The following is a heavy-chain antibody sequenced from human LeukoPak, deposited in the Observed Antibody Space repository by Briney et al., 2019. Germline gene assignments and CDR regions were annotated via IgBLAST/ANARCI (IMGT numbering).Heavy chain of an antibody. V-gene: IGHV3-23*01. J-gene: IGHJ4*02. CDR1: GFTFNSYA. D-gene: IGHD3-22*01. CDR2: ICGSGGST. Sequence: GGSLRLSCAASGFTFNSYAMSWVRQAPGEGREWVSAICGSGGSTYYADSVKGRFTISRDNSKNTLYLQMNSLRAEDTAVYYCAKRNSSGYYYFDYWGQATMVTVCS. CDR3: AKRNSSGYYYFDY.